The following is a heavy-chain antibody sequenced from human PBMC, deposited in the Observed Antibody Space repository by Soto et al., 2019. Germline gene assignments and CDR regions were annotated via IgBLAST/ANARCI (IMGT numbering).Heavy chain of an antibody. V-gene: IGHV1-46*01. J-gene: IGHJ4*02. CDR3: GCGGNSWSN. CDR2: VNPYGAST. Sequence: SAKVSCKASGDSSSNYYTSCARQSPGQRLEWMGKVNPYGASTNYAQRLQGRVTLTRDTSTNPDDMEPGRLTSDDSATYFYGCGGNSWSNWCQATLVSVST. CDR1: GDSSSNYY. D-gene: IGHD6-13*01.